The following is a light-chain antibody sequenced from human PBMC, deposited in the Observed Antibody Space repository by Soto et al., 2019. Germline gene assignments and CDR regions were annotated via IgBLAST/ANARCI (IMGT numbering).Light chain of an antibody. CDR2: VNSDGSH. V-gene: IGLV4-69*01. CDR1: SGHSSYA. Sequence: QAVVTQSPSASASLGASVKLTCTLSSGHSSYAIAWHQQQPEKGPRYLMKVNSDGSHSKGDGIPDRFSGSSSGAERYFTISSLQSEDGADYYCQTWGTAYVLFGGGTKLTVL. CDR3: QTWGTAYVL. J-gene: IGLJ2*01.